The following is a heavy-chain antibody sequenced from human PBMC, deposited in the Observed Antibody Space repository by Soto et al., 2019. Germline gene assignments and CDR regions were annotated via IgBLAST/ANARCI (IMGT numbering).Heavy chain of an antibody. CDR3: AKEAILKYYYDSSGYPFDY. V-gene: IGHV3-23*01. J-gene: IGHJ4*02. Sequence: PGGSLRLSCAASGFTFSSYAMSWVRQAPGKGLEWVSAISGSGGSTYYADSVKGRFTISRDNSKNTLYLQMNSLRAEDTAVYYCAKEAILKYYYDSSGYPFDYWGQGTLVTVSS. D-gene: IGHD3-22*01. CDR2: ISGSGGST. CDR1: GFTFSSYA.